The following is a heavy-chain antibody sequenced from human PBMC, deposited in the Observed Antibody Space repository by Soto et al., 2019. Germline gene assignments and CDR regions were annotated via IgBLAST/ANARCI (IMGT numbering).Heavy chain of an antibody. J-gene: IGHJ4*02. V-gene: IGHV3-23*01. D-gene: IGHD6-19*01. CDR3: ARITYNSGWNFDY. CDR1: GFTFSSYA. Sequence: PGGSLRLSCAASGFTFSSYAMSWVRQAPGKGLEWVSAISGSGGSTYYADSVKGRFTISRDNSKDTLYLQMNSLRAEDTAMYYCARITYNSGWNFDYWGQGTLVTVSS. CDR2: ISGSGGST.